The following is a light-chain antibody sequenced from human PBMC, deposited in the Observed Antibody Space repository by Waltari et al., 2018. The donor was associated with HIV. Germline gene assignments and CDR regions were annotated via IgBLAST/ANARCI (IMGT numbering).Light chain of an antibody. CDR3: CSYAGRNDV. CDR1: RSDVGSYNL. Sequence: QSALTQPASVSRSPGQSLTTSCTGTRSDVGSYNLVPWYQQHPGKAPTLMIYEVTKRPSGVSKHCSGSKSGNTASLTISGLQAEDEADYCCCSYAGRNDVFGTGTKVTVL. J-gene: IGLJ1*01. V-gene: IGLV2-23*02. CDR2: EVT.